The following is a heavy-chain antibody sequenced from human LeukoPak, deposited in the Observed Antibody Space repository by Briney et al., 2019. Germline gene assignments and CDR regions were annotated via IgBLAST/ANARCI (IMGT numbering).Heavy chain of an antibody. CDR1: GFTFSSYS. J-gene: IGHJ4*02. V-gene: IGHV3-21*01. CDR2: ISSSSSYI. Sequence: PGGSLRLSCAASGFTFSSYSMNWVRQAPGKGLEWVSSISSSSSYIYYADSVKGRFTISRDNSKNTLYLQMNSLRAEDTAVYYCAREVTTVPDYWGQGSLVTVSS. CDR3: AREVTTVPDY. D-gene: IGHD4-17*01.